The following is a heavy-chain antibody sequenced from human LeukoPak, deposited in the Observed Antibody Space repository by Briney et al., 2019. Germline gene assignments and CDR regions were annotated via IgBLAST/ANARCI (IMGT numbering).Heavy chain of an antibody. J-gene: IGHJ4*02. D-gene: IGHD3-10*01. CDR1: GGSISSYY. V-gene: IGHV4-4*07. Sequence: SETLSLTCTVSGGSISSYYWSWIRQPAGKGLEWIGRIYTSGSTNYNPSLKSRVTMSVDTSKNQFSLKLSSVTAADTAVYYCARGLTMVRGVDFDYWGQGTLVTVSS. CDR2: IYTSGST. CDR3: ARGLTMVRGVDFDY.